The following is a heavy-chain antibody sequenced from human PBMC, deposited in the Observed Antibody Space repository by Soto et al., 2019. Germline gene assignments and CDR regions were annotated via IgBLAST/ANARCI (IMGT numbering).Heavy chain of an antibody. J-gene: IGHJ4*02. CDR3: VRDSPIGSTYSGYDGIDY. CDR1: GYTFTSYG. CDR2: ISAYNGNT. D-gene: IGHD5-12*01. V-gene: IGHV1-18*01. Sequence: ASVKVSCKASGYTFTSYGISWVRQAPGQGLEWMGWISAYNGNTKYAQKLQGRVTMTTDTSTSTAYMELNSLRSEDTAVYYCVRDSPIGSTYSGYDGIDYWGQGTLVTVSS.